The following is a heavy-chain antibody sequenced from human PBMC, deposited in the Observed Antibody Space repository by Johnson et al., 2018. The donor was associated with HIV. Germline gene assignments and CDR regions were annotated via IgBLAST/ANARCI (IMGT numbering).Heavy chain of an antibody. V-gene: IGHV3-30-3*01. Sequence: QVQLVESGGGVVQPGRSLRLSCAASGFPFSAYAIHWVRQAPGKGLAWVAVISYDGSNKYYADSVKGRFTISRDNSKHTLYLQMHSLRADDTAVYYCARGLDAAGDAFDIWGQGTMVTVSS. D-gene: IGHD3-9*01. CDR2: ISYDGSNK. CDR3: ARGLDAAGDAFDI. J-gene: IGHJ3*02. CDR1: GFPFSAYA.